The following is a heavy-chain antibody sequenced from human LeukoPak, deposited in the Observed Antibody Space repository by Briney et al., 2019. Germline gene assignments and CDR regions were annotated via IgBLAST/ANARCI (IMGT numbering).Heavy chain of an antibody. CDR1: GFTFTSAW. V-gene: IGHV3-7*01. Sequence: PGGSLRLSCAASGFTFTSAWMSWLRQTPEKGLEWVAHMNEDGSGRFYVDSAKGRFTIPRDDTQNSVYLQMNSLRVEDTAVYYCAAWFGESVPWGQGTLVTVSS. CDR2: MNEDGSGR. CDR3: AAWFGESVP. D-gene: IGHD3-10*01. J-gene: IGHJ5*02.